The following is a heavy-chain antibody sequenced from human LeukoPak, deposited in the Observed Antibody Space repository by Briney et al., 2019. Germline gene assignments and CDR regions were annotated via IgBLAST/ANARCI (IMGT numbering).Heavy chain of an antibody. CDR1: GYTFTSYG. Sequence: ASVKVSCKASGYTFTSYGISWVRQAPGQGLEWMGWISTYNGDTKYEQKFQGRVTMTADTSTGTAYMELRSLRSDDTAVYYCARDYSSGFGMDVWGQGTTVTVSS. CDR3: ARDYSSGFGMDV. V-gene: IGHV1-18*01. D-gene: IGHD3-22*01. CDR2: ISTYNGDT. J-gene: IGHJ6*02.